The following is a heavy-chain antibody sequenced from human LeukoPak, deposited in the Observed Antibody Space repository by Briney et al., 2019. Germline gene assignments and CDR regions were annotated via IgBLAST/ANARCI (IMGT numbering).Heavy chain of an antibody. D-gene: IGHD1-1*01. CDR2: IYSGGDT. Sequence: GGSLRLSCAASGFTVSTSYMNWARRAPGKGLEWVSVIYSGGDTYYADSVKGRFTISRDNSKNTLYLQMNSLRTEDTAVYYCARDTPTTGTRYFDYWGQGTLVTVSS. CDR1: GFTVSTSY. CDR3: ARDTPTTGTRYFDY. J-gene: IGHJ4*02. V-gene: IGHV3-66*01.